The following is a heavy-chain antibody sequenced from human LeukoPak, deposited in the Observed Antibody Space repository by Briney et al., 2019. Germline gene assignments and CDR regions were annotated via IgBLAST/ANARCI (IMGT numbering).Heavy chain of an antibody. V-gene: IGHV3-23*01. CDR2: ISRSGCST. D-gene: IGHD3-10*01. CDR3: AKASYGSGSYYFDY. CDR1: GFTFSSYA. Sequence: GWSLTLSCAASGFTFSSYAMSWLRQAPGKGLEWVSAISRSGCSTYYADSVKGRFTISRDNSKNTLYLQMNSLRAEDTAVYYFAKASYGSGSYYFDYWGQGALVTVSS. J-gene: IGHJ4*02.